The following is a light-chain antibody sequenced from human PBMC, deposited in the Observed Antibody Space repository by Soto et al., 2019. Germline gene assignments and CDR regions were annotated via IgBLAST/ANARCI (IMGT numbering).Light chain of an antibody. CDR1: SSNIGAGYD. CDR3: QSYDSSLSGVM. CDR2: DNS. V-gene: IGLV1-40*01. Sequence: QPVLTQPPSVSGAPGQRVTISCTGSSSNIGAGYDVHWYQQLPGTAPKLLIYDNSNRPSGVPDRFSGSKSGTSGSLAITGLQAEDEADYYCQSYDSSLSGVMFGGGTKVTVL. J-gene: IGLJ3*02.